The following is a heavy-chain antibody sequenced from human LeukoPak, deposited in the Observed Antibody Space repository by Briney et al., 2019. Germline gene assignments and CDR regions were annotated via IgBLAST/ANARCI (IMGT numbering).Heavy chain of an antibody. Sequence: ASVKVSCKASGYTFTGYYMHWVRQAPEQRLEWMGWINPNSGGTNYAQKFQGRVSMTRDTSISTAYMELSRLRSDDTAVYYCASTPMVRGVTKYYYYYGMDVWGQGTTVTVSS. D-gene: IGHD3-10*01. J-gene: IGHJ6*02. V-gene: IGHV1-2*02. CDR2: INPNSGGT. CDR1: GYTFTGYY. CDR3: ASTPMVRGVTKYYYYYGMDV.